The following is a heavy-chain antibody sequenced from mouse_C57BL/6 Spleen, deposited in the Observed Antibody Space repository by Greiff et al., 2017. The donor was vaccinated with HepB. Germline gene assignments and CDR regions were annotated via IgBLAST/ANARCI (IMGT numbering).Heavy chain of an antibody. D-gene: IGHD4-1*01. CDR2: IRLKSDNYAT. V-gene: IGHV6-3*01. CDR1: GFTFSNDW. J-gene: IGHJ3*01. Sequence: EVNVVESGGGLFQPGGSLKLSCVASGFTFSNDWMNWVRQSPEKGLEWVAQIRLKSDNYATHYAESVKGRFTISRDDSKSSVYLQMINLRADDTGIYYCTVITGAWFDYWGQGTLVTVSA. CDR3: TVITGAWFDY.